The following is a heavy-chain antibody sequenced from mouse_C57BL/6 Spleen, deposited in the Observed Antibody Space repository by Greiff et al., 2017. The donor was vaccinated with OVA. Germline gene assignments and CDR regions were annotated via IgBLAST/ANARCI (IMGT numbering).Heavy chain of an antibody. CDR2: INPNNGGT. CDR3: ARGLRGAMDY. J-gene: IGHJ4*01. V-gene: IGHV1-18*01. Sequence: VQLKESGPELVKPGASVKIPCKASGYTFTDYNMDWVKQSHGKSLEWIGDINPNNGGTIYNQKFKGKATLTVEKSSSTAYMELRSLTSEDTAVYYCARGLRGAMDYWGQGTSVTVSS. CDR1: GYTFTDYN. D-gene: IGHD2-2*01.